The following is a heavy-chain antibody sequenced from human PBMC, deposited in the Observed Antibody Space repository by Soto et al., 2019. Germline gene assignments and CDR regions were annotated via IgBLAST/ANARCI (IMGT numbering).Heavy chain of an antibody. Sequence: QVQLQQWGAGLLKPSETLSLTCAVSGGSFSDDYWSWIRQSPTMGLEWIGEINHSGSTNYNPSLKSRVTMSVDTSKMHISLTLTSVTAADTAVYYCVRRPKAMVVPNFWGQGTLVTVSS. J-gene: IGHJ4*02. CDR2: INHSGST. CDR1: GGSFSDDY. CDR3: VRRPKAMVVPNF. D-gene: IGHD2-21*01. V-gene: IGHV4-34*01.